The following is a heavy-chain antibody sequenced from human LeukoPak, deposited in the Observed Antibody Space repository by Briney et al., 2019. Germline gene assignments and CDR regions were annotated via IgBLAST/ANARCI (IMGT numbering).Heavy chain of an antibody. V-gene: IGHV3-30*18. D-gene: IGHD6-19*01. CDR1: GFTFSSYG. CDR3: AKETGSKRGIAVAGTLDY. J-gene: IGHJ4*02. CDR2: ISYDGSNK. Sequence: GGSLRLSCAASGFTFSSYGMHWVRQAPGKGLEWAAVISYDGSNKYYADSVKGRFTISRDNSKNTLYLQMNSLRAEDTAVYYCAKETGSKRGIAVAGTLDYWGQGTLVTVSS.